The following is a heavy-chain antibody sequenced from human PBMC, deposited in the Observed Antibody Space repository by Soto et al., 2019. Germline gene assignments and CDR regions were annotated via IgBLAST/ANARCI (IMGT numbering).Heavy chain of an antibody. CDR3: ARRTGSPYYFDY. CDR2: IYYSGST. CDR1: GGSISSSSYY. V-gene: IGHV4-39*01. Sequence: SETLSLTCTVSGGSISSSSYYWGWIRQPPGKGLEWIGSIYYSGSTYYNPTLKSRVTISVDTSKNQFSLKLSSVTAADTAVYYCARRTGSPYYFDYWGQGTLVTVPQ. J-gene: IGHJ4*02.